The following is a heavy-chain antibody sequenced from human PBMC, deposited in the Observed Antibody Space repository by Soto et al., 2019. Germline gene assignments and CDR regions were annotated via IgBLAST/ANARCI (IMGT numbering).Heavy chain of an antibody. D-gene: IGHD3-10*01. Sequence: PSETLSLTCTVSGGSISSYYWSWIRQPPGKGLEWIGYIYYSGSTNYNPSLKSRVTISVDTSKNQFSLKLSSVTAADTAVYYCARDYYGSGSPLWGQGTLVTVSS. CDR1: GGSISSYY. CDR2: IYYSGST. V-gene: IGHV4-59*01. J-gene: IGHJ4*02. CDR3: ARDYYGSGSPL.